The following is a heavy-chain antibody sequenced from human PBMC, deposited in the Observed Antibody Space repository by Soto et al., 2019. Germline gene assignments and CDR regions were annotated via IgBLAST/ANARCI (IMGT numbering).Heavy chain of an antibody. CDR2: IIPIFGTA. J-gene: IGHJ4*02. D-gene: IGHD6-13*01. Sequence: SVKVSCKASGGTFSSYAISWVRQAPGQGLEWMGGIIPIFGTANYAQKFQGRVTITADESTSTAYMELSSLRSEDTAVYYCARARSGIAAAGREFDYWGQGTLVTVSS. V-gene: IGHV1-69*13. CDR3: ARARSGIAAAGREFDY. CDR1: GGTFSSYA.